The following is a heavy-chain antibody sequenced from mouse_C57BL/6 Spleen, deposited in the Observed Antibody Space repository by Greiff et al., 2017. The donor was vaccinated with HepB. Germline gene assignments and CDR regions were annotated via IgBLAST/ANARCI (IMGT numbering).Heavy chain of an antibody. CDR1: GFSLTSYG. CDR3: ALYDYDRAMDY. D-gene: IGHD2-4*01. Sequence: VQLQQSGPGLVQPSQSLSITCTVSGFSLTSYGVHWVRQSPGKGLEWLGVIWSGGSTDYNAAFISRLSISKDNSKSQVFFKMNSLQADDTAIYYCALYDYDRAMDYWGQGTSVTVSS. CDR2: IWSGGST. V-gene: IGHV2-2*01. J-gene: IGHJ4*01.